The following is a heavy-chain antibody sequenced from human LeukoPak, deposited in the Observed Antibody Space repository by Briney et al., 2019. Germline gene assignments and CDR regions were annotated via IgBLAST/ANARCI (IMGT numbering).Heavy chain of an antibody. CDR1: GGSISSYY. V-gene: IGHV4-59*01. CDR2: IYSSETT. Sequence: SETLSLTCTVSGGSISSYYWSWIRQPPGKGLEWIGFIYSSETTNYNPSLKSRVTISVDTSKNHFSLKLSSVTAADTAVYFCARDSYCSGGSCSFFYWGQGTLVTVSP. D-gene: IGHD2-15*01. J-gene: IGHJ4*02. CDR3: ARDSYCSGGSCSFFY.